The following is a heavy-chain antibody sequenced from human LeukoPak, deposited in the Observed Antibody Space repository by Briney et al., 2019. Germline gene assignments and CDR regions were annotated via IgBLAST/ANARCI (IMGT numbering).Heavy chain of an antibody. CDR1: GGTFSSYA. CDR2: IIPIFGTA. D-gene: IGHD4-17*01. V-gene: IGHV1-69*13. J-gene: IGHJ4*02. CDR3: ARGWLRPEWVTTLGFDY. Sequence: GASVKVSCKASGGTFSSYAISWVRQAPGQGLEWMGGIIPIFGTANYAQKLQGRATITADESTSTAYMELSSQRAEDTAVYYCARGWLRPEWVTTLGFDYWGQGTLVTVSS.